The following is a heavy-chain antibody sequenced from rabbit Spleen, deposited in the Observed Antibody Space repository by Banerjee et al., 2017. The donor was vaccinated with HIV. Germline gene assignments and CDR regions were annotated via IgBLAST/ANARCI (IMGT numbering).Heavy chain of an antibody. J-gene: IGHJ4*01. CDR3: ARDMGVAAGYYFNL. CDR1: GLDFSSSYW. CDR2: IDVVKSGNT. D-gene: IGHD4-1*01. Sequence: QEQLVESGGDLVKPGASLTLTCKASGLDFSSSYWICWVRLAPGKGLEWIECIDVVKSGNTYYASWVNGRFTISSHNAQNTLYLQLNSLTAADTATYFCARDMGVAAGYYFNLWGPGTLVTVS. V-gene: IGHV1S45*01.